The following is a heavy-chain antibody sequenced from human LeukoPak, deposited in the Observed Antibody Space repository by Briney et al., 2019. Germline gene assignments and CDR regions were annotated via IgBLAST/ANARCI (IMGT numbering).Heavy chain of an antibody. CDR3: ARDRGYSDYDAFDV. CDR2: ISSSSTYI. CDR1: GFTFSSYS. V-gene: IGHV3-21*01. D-gene: IGHD5-12*01. Sequence: GGSLRLSCAASGFTFSSYSMNWVRQAPGKGLEWVSYISSSSTYIYYADSVKGRFTISRDNAKNSLFLQMNSLRAEDTVVYYCARDRGYSDYDAFDVWGQGTMVTVSS. J-gene: IGHJ3*01.